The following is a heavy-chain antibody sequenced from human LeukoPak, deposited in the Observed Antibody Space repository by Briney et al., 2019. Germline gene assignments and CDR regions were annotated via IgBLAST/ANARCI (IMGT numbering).Heavy chain of an antibody. D-gene: IGHD3-10*01. J-gene: IGHJ5*01. V-gene: IGHV4-30-2*01. CDR2: IYDREPA. CDR1: GGAITSGGYS. Sequence: SQTLSLTCTVSGGAITSGGYSWNWIRQPPGKGLEWIGCIYDREPAYYNPSLKSRFTISVDRPKNQFFLNVTSLTAADTAVYYCARSRQASGLFNSWGQGTLVTVSS. CDR3: ARSRQASGLFNS.